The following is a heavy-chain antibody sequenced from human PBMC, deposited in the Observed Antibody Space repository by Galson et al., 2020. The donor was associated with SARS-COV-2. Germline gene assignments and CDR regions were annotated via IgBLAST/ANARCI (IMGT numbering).Heavy chain of an antibody. CDR1: GFTFSSYA. D-gene: IGHD3-22*01. V-gene: IGHV3-30*04. CDR3: ASDSSGYPTPNFDY. CDR2: ISYDGSNK. Sequence: AGGSLRLSCAASGFTFSSYAMHWVRQAPGKGLEWVAVISYDGSNKYYADSVKGRFTISRDNSKNTLYLQMNSLRAEDTAVYYCASDSSGYPTPNFDYWGQGTLVTVSS. J-gene: IGHJ4*02.